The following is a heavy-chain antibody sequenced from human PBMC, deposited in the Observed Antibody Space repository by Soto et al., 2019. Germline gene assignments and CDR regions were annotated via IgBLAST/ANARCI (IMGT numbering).Heavy chain of an antibody. CDR1: GYTFTSYA. CDR3: ARVVGGIPVAGSWNWFDP. J-gene: IGHJ5*02. D-gene: IGHD6-19*01. CDR2: ISTYNGNT. Sequence: ASVKVSCKASGYTFTSYALSWVRHAPGQGLEWMGWISTYNGNTNYAQNLQGRVTMTTDISTNTAYMELRSLRSDDKAVYYCARVVGGIPVAGSWNWFDPWGQGTLVTVSS. V-gene: IGHV1-18*04.